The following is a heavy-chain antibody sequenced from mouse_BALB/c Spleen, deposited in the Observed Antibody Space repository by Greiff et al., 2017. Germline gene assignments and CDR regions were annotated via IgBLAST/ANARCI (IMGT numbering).Heavy chain of an antibody. J-gene: IGHJ4*01. CDR2: ISDGGSYT. CDR1: GFTFSDYY. V-gene: IGHV5-4*02. Sequence: EVQGVESGGGLVKPGGSLKLSCAASGFTFSDYYMYWVRQTPEKRLEWVATISDGGSYTYYPDSVKGRFTISRDNAKNNLYLQMSSLKSEDTAMYYCARGRGNYAMDYWGQGTSVTVSS. CDR3: ARGRGNYAMDY.